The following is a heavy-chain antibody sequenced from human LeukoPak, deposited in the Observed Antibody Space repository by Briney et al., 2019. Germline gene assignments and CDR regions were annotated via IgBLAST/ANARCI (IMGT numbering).Heavy chain of an antibody. CDR1: GGSFSGYY. D-gene: IGHD3-10*01. CDR3: ARNYYGSGLYYYYYGMDV. V-gene: IGHV4-34*01. J-gene: IGHJ6*02. Sequence: SETLSLTCAVYGGSFSGYYWSWIRQPPGKGQEWIGEINHSGSTNYNPSLKSRVTISVDTSKNQFSLKLSSVTAADTAVYYCARNYYGSGLYYYYYGMDVWGQGTTVTVSS. CDR2: INHSGST.